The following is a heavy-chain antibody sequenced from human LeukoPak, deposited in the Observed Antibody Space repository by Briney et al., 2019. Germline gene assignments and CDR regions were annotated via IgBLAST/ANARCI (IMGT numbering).Heavy chain of an antibody. CDR3: ASGVNYFDY. Sequence: PGGSLRLSCAASGFTFSSYAMSWVRQAPGKGLEWVSAISGSGDSTYYADSVRGRFTISRDNSKNTLYLQMNSLRAEDTAVYYCASGVNYFDYWGQGTLVTVSS. CDR2: ISGSGDST. J-gene: IGHJ4*02. CDR1: GFTFSSYA. V-gene: IGHV3-23*01. D-gene: IGHD3-3*01.